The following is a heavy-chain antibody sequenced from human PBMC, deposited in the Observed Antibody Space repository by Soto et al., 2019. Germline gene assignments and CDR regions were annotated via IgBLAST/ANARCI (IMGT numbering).Heavy chain of an antibody. Sequence: SETLSLTCTVSGGSISSYYWSWIRQPPGKGLEWIGYIYYSGSTNYNPSLKSRVTISVDTSKNQFSLKLSSVTAADTAVYYCERVPMVRGGNYYYYYMDVWGKGTTVTVSS. CDR2: IYYSGST. D-gene: IGHD3-10*01. CDR1: GGSISSYY. J-gene: IGHJ6*03. V-gene: IGHV4-59*01. CDR3: ERVPMVRGGNYYYYYMDV.